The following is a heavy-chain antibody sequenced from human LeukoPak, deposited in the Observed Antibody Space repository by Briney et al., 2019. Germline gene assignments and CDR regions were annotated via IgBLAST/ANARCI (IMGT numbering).Heavy chain of an antibody. CDR3: AKGSGGLYYYDSSGYYYHY. CDR1: GFTFSSYA. Sequence: PGGSLRLSCAASGFTFSSYAMSWVRQAPGKGLEWVSAISGSGGSTYYADSVKGRFTISRDNSKNTLYLQMNSLRAEDTAVYYCAKGSGGLYYYDSSGYYYHYWGQGTLVTVFS. CDR2: ISGSGGST. J-gene: IGHJ4*02. D-gene: IGHD3-22*01. V-gene: IGHV3-23*01.